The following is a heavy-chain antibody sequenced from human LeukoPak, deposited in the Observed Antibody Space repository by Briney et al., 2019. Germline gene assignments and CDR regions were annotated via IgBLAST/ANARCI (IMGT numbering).Heavy chain of an antibody. V-gene: IGHV3-7*03. CDR2: IKKDGSQK. J-gene: IGHJ4*02. D-gene: IGHD3-22*01. Sequence: GGSLRLSCAASGFTFSNDWMTWVRQAPGKGLEWVANIKKDGSQKNYVDSVEGRFTISRDNAKNTLYLQMNSLRAEDTAVYYCTTDSGKYDSSGYSAGHYWGQGTLVTVSS. CDR3: TTDSGKYDSSGYSAGHY. CDR1: GFTFSNDW.